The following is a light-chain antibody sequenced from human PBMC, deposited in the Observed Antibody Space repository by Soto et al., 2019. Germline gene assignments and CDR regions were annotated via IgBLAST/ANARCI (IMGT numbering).Light chain of an antibody. Sequence: DIQMTQSPSSLSASVGDRVTITCRARQSIACYLNWYQQKPGKAPNLLIYAAAALQSGVPSRFSSSGSGTGFTLTISSLQPEDFASYYCQQSYNTLYTFGQGTKLEIK. J-gene: IGKJ2*01. V-gene: IGKV1-39*01. CDR1: QSIACY. CDR3: QQSYNTLYT. CDR2: AAA.